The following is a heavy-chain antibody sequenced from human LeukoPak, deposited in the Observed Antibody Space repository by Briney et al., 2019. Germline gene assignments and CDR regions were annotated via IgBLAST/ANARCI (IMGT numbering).Heavy chain of an antibody. J-gene: IGHJ4*02. V-gene: IGHV3-30*18. Sequence: GRSLRLSCAASGFTFSSYGMHWVRQAPGKGLEWVAVISYDGSNKYYADSVKGRFTISRDNSKNTLYLQTNSLRAEDTAVYYCAKGEYSSSPIDYWGQGTLVTVSS. CDR2: ISYDGSNK. CDR1: GFTFSSYG. D-gene: IGHD6-6*01. CDR3: AKGEYSSSPIDY.